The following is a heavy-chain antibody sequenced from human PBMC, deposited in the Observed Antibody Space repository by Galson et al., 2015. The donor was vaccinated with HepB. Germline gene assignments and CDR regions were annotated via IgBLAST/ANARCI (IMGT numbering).Heavy chain of an antibody. CDR3: ARVDYYGSGSYSAYYYYGMDV. D-gene: IGHD3-10*01. J-gene: IGHJ6*02. Sequence: SLRLSCAASGFTFSSYSMNWVRQAPGKGLEWVSYISSSSSTIYYADSVKGRFTISRDNAKNSLYLQMNSLRAEDTAVYYCARVDYYGSGSYSAYYYYGMDVWGQGTTVTVSS. CDR2: ISSSSSTI. V-gene: IGHV3-48*01. CDR1: GFTFSSYS.